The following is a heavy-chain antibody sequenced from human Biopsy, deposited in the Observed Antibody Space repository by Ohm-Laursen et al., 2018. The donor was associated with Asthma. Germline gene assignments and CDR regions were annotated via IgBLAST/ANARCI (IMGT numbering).Heavy chain of an antibody. CDR1: GYIFTSYW. CDR2: IFPDDSDT. D-gene: IGHD3-10*01. J-gene: IGHJ4*02. CDR3: ARLPYGSGSFFDF. Sequence: ESLRISCKASGYIFTSYWIGWVRQMPGKGLEWMAIIFPDDSDTIYSPSFQGQVTISADKSISTVYLQWSSLKASDTAKYYCARLPYGSGSFFDFWGQGTRVTVAS. V-gene: IGHV5-51*01.